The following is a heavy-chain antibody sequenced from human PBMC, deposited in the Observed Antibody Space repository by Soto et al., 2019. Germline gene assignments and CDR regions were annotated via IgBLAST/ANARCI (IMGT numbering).Heavy chain of an antibody. V-gene: IGHV4-39*01. J-gene: IGHJ4*02. CDR1: GGFVATGDHY. Sequence: SETLSLTCSVSGGFVATGDHYWAWIRQPPGKTLEWVASLYYGGSTHYSPSLKSPVTISADASKNQLFLTLSSVTAADRAIYFCARLEMGELRIDHWGQGIQVTVSS. CDR3: ARLEMGELRIDH. D-gene: IGHD3-16*01. CDR2: LYYGGST.